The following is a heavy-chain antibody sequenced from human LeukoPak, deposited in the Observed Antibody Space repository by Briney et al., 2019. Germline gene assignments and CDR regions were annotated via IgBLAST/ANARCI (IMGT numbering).Heavy chain of an antibody. J-gene: IGHJ3*02. D-gene: IGHD3-10*01. CDR1: GFTFDDYA. CDR2: ISWNSGSI. CDR3: AKDGRYYGSGSYLDAFDI. Sequence: GGFLRLSCAASGFTFDDYAMHWVRQAPGKGLEWVSGISWNSGSIGYADSVKGRFTISRDNAKNSLYLQMNSLRAEDTALYYCAKDGRYYGSGSYLDAFDIWGQGTMVTVSS. V-gene: IGHV3-9*01.